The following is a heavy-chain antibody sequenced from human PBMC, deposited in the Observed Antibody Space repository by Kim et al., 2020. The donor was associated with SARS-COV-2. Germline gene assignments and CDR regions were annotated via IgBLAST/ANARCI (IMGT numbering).Heavy chain of an antibody. D-gene: IGHD5-12*01. J-gene: IGHJ3*02. CDR2: ISYDGSNK. V-gene: IGHV3-30*04. Sequence: GGSLRLSCAASGFTFSSYAMHWVRQAPGKGLEWVAVISYDGSNKYYAASVKGRFTISRDNSKNTLYLQMNSMRAEDTAVYYCARGTQKRDGYNRGFAFDIWGQGTMVTVAS. CDR1: GFTFSSYA. CDR3: ARGTQKRDGYNRGFAFDI.